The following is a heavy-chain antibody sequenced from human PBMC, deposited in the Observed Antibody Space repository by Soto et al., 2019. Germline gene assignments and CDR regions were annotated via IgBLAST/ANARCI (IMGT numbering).Heavy chain of an antibody. Sequence: ASVKVSCKASGYTFTGYYMHWVRQAPGQGLEWMGWINPNSGGTNYAQKFQGRVTMTRDTSISTAYMELSRLRSDDTAVYYCAREEPASIKMATIKGIRCFGYWGQGTLVTVS. D-gene: IGHD5-12*01. J-gene: IGHJ4*02. CDR2: INPNSGGT. CDR1: GYTFTGYY. V-gene: IGHV1-2*02. CDR3: AREEPASIKMATIKGIRCFGY.